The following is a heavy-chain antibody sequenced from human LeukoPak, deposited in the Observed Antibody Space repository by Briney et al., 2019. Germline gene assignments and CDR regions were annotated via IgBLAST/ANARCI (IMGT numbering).Heavy chain of an antibody. CDR2: ISGRGSNV. CDR1: GFTLSDYF. J-gene: IGHJ6*04. D-gene: IGHD3-10*02. V-gene: IGHV3-11*04. Sequence: GGSLRLSCAASGFTLSDYFVCWIRQAPGKGLEWVSYISGRGSNVYNSDSVKGRFTISRDNAKNSLYLQMNSLRAEDTAVYYCAELGITMIGGVWGKGTTVTISS. CDR3: AELGITMIGGV.